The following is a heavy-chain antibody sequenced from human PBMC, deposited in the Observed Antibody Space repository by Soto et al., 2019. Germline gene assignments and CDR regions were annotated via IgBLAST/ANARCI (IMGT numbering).Heavy chain of an antibody. V-gene: IGHV4-4*02. CDR3: ARIAVGGPFDS. D-gene: IGHD6-19*01. CDR2: IYHSGST. J-gene: IGHJ4*02. Sequence: PSETLSLTCAVSGCSISNSNWWSWFRQSPGKGLEWIGEIYHSGSTNYNPSLNSRVTISVDKSKNQLSLKLSSVIAADTAVYYCARIAVGGPFDSWGQGTLVIVSS. CDR1: GCSISNSNW.